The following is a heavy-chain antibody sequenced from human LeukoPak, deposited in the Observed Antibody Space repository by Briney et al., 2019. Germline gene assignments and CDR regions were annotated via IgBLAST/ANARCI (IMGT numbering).Heavy chain of an antibody. CDR1: GFIFSSYA. V-gene: IGHV3-23*01. CDR3: AKRSGDSYYLDS. J-gene: IGHJ4*02. CDR2: ISGSGGST. Sequence: HPGGSLGLSCAASGFIFSSYAMTWVRQAPGKGLEWVSAISGSGGSTYYADSVKGRFTISRDTSKSTLYLQMNSLRAEDTAVYYCAKRSGDSYYLDSWGQGTLVTVSS. D-gene: IGHD2-15*01.